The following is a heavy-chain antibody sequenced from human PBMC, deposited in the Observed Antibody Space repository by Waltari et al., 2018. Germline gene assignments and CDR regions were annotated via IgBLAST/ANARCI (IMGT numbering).Heavy chain of an antibody. J-gene: IGHJ3*02. CDR1: GGSISSSSYY. V-gene: IGHV4-39*07. Sequence: QLQLQESGPGLVKPSETLSLTCTVSGGSISSSSYYWGWIRQPPGKGLEWIGSFYYSGSTYYTPSLKSRVTISVDMSKNQFSLKLSSLTAADTAVYYCARSGQYYYDSSGYYYGAFDIWGQGTMVTVSS. CDR3: ARSGQYYYDSSGYYYGAFDI. D-gene: IGHD3-22*01. CDR2: FYYSGST.